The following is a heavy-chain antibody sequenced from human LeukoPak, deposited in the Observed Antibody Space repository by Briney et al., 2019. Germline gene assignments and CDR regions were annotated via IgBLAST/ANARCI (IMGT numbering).Heavy chain of an antibody. Sequence: PGGSLRLSCAASGFTFSNYGMSWVRQAPGKGLEWISAISGSGGTTYYADSVKGRFTISRDNSKNTLYLQMNSLRAEDTAVYYCAQGGYYLDWYFDLWGRGTLVTVSS. D-gene: IGHD3-22*01. CDR3: AQGGYYLDWYFDL. J-gene: IGHJ2*01. V-gene: IGHV3-23*01. CDR1: GFTFSNYG. CDR2: ISGSGGTT.